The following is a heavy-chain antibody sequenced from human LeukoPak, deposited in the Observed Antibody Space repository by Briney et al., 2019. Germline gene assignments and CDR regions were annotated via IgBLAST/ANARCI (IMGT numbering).Heavy chain of an antibody. Sequence: SETLSLTCTVSGGSISSYYWSWIRQTAGKGLEWIGRIYTSGSTNYNPSLKSRVTMSVDTSKNQFSLQLNSVTPEDTAVYYCARGNRMTPSGSYDHDLYYFDYWGQGTLVTVSS. CDR3: ARGNRMTPSGSYDHDLYYFDY. CDR2: IYTSGST. J-gene: IGHJ4*02. D-gene: IGHD1-26*01. V-gene: IGHV4-4*07. CDR1: GGSISSYY.